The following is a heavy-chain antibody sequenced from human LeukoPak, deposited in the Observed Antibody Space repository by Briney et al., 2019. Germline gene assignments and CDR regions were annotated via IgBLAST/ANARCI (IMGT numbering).Heavy chain of an antibody. CDR1: GFTFSSYS. CDR3: AKDLVRLPTTNALITSFDI. V-gene: IGHV3-23*01. Sequence: GGSLRLSCAASGFTFSSYSMNWVRQAPGKGLEWVSAISGSGGSTYYADSVKGRFTISRDNSKNTLYLQMNSLRAEDTAVYYCAKDLVRLPTTNALITSFDIWGQGTMVTVSS. D-gene: IGHD3-16*01. J-gene: IGHJ3*02. CDR2: ISGSGGST.